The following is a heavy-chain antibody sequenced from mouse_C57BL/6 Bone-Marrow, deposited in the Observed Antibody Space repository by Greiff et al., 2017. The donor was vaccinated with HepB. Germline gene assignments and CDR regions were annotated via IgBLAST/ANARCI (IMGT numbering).Heavy chain of an antibody. Sequence: EVKLVESGGGLVQPKGSLKLSCAASGFTFNTYAMHWVRQAPGKGLEWVARIRCKSSNYATYYADSVKDRFTISRDDSQSMLYLQMNNLKTEDTAMYYCVRDLYGNPMDYWGQGTSVTVSS. D-gene: IGHD2-1*01. CDR2: IRCKSSNYAT. J-gene: IGHJ4*01. CDR1: GFTFNTYA. CDR3: VRDLYGNPMDY. V-gene: IGHV10-3*01.